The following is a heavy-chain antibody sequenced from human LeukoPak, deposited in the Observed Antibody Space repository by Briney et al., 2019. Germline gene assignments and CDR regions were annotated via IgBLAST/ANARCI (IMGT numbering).Heavy chain of an antibody. CDR3: ARDYAGDAFDI. CDR1: GYTFTGYY. Sequence: VASVKVSCTAPGYTFTGYYMHWVRPAPGQGLEWMGWINPNSGGTNYAQKFQGRVTMTRDTSISTAYMELSRLRSDDTAVYYCARDYAGDAFDIWGQGTMVTVSS. J-gene: IGHJ3*02. D-gene: IGHD2-2*01. CDR2: INPNSGGT. V-gene: IGHV1-2*02.